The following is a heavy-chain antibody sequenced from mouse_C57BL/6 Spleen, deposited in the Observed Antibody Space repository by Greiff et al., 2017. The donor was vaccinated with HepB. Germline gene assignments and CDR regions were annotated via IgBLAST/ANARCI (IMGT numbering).Heavy chain of an antibody. CDR2: FYPGSGSI. J-gene: IGHJ3*01. CDR3: ARHEKGDYDYDGTWFAY. CDR1: GYTFTEYT. Sequence: VQLQQSGAELVKPGASVKLSCKASGYTFTEYTIHWVKQRSGQGLEWIGWFYPGSGSIKYNEKFKDKATLTADKSSSTVYMELSRLTSEDSAVYFCARHEKGDYDYDGTWFAYWGQGTLVTVSA. D-gene: IGHD2-4*01. V-gene: IGHV1-62-2*01.